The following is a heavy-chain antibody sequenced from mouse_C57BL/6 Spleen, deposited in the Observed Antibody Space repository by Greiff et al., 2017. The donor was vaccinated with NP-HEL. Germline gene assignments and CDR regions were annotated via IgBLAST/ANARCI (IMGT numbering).Heavy chain of an antibody. V-gene: IGHV3-6*01. CDR1: GYSITSGYY. CDR2: ISYDGSN. CDR3: ARGSPYYSNFY. Sequence: EVQLQESGPGLVKPSQSLSLTCSVTGYSITSGYYWNWIRQFPGNKLEWMGYISYDGSNNYNPSLKNRISITRDTSKNQFFLKLNSVTTEDTATYYCARGSPYYSNFYWGQGTTLTVSS. J-gene: IGHJ2*01. D-gene: IGHD2-5*01.